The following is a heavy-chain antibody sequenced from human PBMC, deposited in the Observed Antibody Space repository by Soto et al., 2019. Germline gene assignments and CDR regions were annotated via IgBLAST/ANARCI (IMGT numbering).Heavy chain of an antibody. CDR3: ARPAARLLFDY. J-gene: IGHJ4*02. V-gene: IGHV4-31*03. D-gene: IGHD6-6*01. CDR1: GGSISSGGYY. CDR2: IYYSGST. Sequence: TLCLTCTVSGGSISSGGYYWSWIRQHPGKGLEWIGYIYYSGSTYYNPSLKSRVTISVDTSKNQFSLKLSSVTAADTAVYYCARPAARLLFDYWGQGPLVTVSS.